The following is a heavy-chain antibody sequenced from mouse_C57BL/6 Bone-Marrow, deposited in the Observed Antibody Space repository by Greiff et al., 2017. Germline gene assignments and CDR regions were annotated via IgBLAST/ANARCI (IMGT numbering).Heavy chain of an antibody. Sequence: QVQLQQSGAELMKPGASVKLSCKATGYTFTGYWIEWVKQRPGHGLEWIGEILPGSGSTNSNEKFKGKATFTADTSSNTAYMQLSSLTTEDSAIYSCARWGYAMDYWGQGTSVTVSS. J-gene: IGHJ4*01. CDR1: GYTFTGYW. CDR3: ARWGYAMDY. CDR2: ILPGSGST. V-gene: IGHV1-9*01.